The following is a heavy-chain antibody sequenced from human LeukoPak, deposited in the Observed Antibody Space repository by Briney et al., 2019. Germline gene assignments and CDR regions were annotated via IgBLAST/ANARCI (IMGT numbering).Heavy chain of an antibody. D-gene: IGHD3-10*01. V-gene: IGHV1-18*01. CDR1: GYTFTNYG. CDR2: ISAYNGNT. CDR3: ARVKGGYYGPGGP. Sequence: ASVKVSCKASGYTFTNYGISWVRQAPGQGLEWMGWISAYNGNTNYAQKIQGRVTMTTDTSTNTAYMELSSLRSEDTAVYYCARVKGGYYGPGGPRGQGTLVTVSS. J-gene: IGHJ5*02.